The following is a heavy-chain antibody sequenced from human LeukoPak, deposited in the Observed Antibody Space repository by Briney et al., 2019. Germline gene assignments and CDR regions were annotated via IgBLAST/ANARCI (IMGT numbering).Heavy chain of an antibody. CDR3: ASVIDARSDSSD. D-gene: IGHD6-19*01. Sequence: SETLSLTCSVSGGSISSSTYYWGWVRQSPGKGLEWIGSINYSGSTYYNPSLKSRVTMSVDMYNNQFSLKLTSVTAADTAVYYCASVIDARSDSSDWGQGTLVTVSS. CDR2: INYSGST. CDR1: GGSISSSTYY. J-gene: IGHJ4*02. V-gene: IGHV4-39*01.